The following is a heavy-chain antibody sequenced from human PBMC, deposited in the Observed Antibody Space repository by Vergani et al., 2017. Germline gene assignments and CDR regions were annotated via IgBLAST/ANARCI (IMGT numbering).Heavy chain of an antibody. D-gene: IGHD2-2*03. CDR3: AKDLDIVVVPAAPFDY. CDR1: GFTFSSYA. J-gene: IGHJ4*02. CDR2: ISGSGGST. Sequence: EVQLLESGGGLVQPGGSLRLSCAASGFTFSSYAMSWVRQAPGKGLEWVSAISGSGGSTYYADSVKGRFTISRGNSKNTLYLQMNSLSAEDTAVYYCAKDLDIVVVPAAPFDYWGQGTLVTVSS. V-gene: IGHV3-23*01.